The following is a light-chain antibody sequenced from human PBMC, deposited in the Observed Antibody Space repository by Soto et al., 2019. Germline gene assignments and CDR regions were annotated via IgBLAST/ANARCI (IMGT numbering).Light chain of an antibody. CDR1: QSISSY. CDR2: AAS. Sequence: DIPMTQSPSSLSASVGDRVTITCRASQSISSYLNWYQQKPGKAPKFLIYAASSLQSGVPSRFTGSGSGTDFTLTISSLQPEDFVTYYCQQSYTTPWTFGQGTKVEIK. CDR3: QQSYTTPWT. J-gene: IGKJ1*01. V-gene: IGKV1-39*01.